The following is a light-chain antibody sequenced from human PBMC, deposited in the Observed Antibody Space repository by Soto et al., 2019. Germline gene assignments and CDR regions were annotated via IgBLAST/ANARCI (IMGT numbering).Light chain of an antibody. J-gene: IGKJ1*01. Sequence: EIVLTQSPATLSLSPGDRATLSCGASQSVSNNYLAWYQHKPGLAPRVLIYDASTRATGTPDRFSGSGSGTDFTLTISRLEPEDFAVYYCHQQGSSPWTFGQGTKVETK. V-gene: IGKV3D-20*01. CDR1: QSVSNNY. CDR2: DAS. CDR3: HQQGSSPWT.